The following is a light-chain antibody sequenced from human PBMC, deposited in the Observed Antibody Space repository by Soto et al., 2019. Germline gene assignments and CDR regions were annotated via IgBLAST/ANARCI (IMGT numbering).Light chain of an antibody. V-gene: IGKV3-20*01. CDR3: QQYGSSHLIT. J-gene: IGKJ5*01. Sequence: EIVLTQSPGTLSLSPGERATLSCRASQSVSSSYLAWYQQKPGQAPRLLSYGASSIATGIPDRFSGSGSGTDFALTISRLEPEAFAVYYCQQYGSSHLITFGQGTRREIK. CDR1: QSVSSSY. CDR2: GAS.